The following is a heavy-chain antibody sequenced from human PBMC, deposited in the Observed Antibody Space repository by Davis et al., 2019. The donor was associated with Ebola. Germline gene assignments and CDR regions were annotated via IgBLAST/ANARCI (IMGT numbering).Heavy chain of an antibody. V-gene: IGHV3-33*06. CDR2: IWYDGSNK. CDR3: AKDTGTLRYFDWLFDY. D-gene: IGHD3-9*01. J-gene: IGHJ4*02. Sequence: PGGSLRLSCAASGFTFSSYGMHWVRQAPGKGLEWVAVIWYDGSNKYYADSVKGRFTISRDNFKNTLYLQMNSLRAEDTAGYYCAKDTGTLRYFDWLFDYWGQGTLVTVSS. CDR1: GFTFSSYG.